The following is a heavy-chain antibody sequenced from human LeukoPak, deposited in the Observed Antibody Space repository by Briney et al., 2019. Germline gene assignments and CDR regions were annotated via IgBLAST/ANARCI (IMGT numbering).Heavy chain of an antibody. J-gene: IGHJ4*02. CDR1: GFTFSSYA. D-gene: IGHD2-2*01. CDR3: AKGSLGYCSSTSCYLTDY. V-gene: IGHV3-23*01. CDR2: ISGSGGST. Sequence: GGSLRLSCAASGFTFSSYAMSWVRQAPGKGLEGVSAISGSGGSTYYADSVKGRFTISRDNSKNTLYLQMNSLRAEDTAVYYCAKGSLGYCSSTSCYLTDYWGQGTLVTVSS.